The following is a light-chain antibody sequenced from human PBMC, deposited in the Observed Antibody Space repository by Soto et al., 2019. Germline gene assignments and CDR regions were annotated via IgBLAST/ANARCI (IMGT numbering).Light chain of an antibody. J-gene: IGKJ2*01. CDR2: KVS. V-gene: IGKV2-30*02. CDR1: RSLGHRDGNTY. CDR3: MQGTDWPPYT. Sequence: VVLTQSPLSLRVTPGQPASISCTSSRSLGHRDGNTYLSWFHQRPGQSPRRLIYKVSSRDSGVPDRFSGSGSGTDFTLKISRVEAEDVGLYSCMQGTDWPPYTFGQGTKLEI.